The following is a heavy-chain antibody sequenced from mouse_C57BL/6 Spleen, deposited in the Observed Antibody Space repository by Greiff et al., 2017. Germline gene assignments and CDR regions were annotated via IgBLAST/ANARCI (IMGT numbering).Heavy chain of an antibody. Sequence: VQLQQSGPELVKPGASVKISCKASGYSFTDYNMNWVKQSNGKSLEWIGVINPNYGTTSYNQKFKDKATLTVDQSSSTAYMPLNSLTSEDSAVYYGARPNYGSSRYWYFDVWGTGTTVTVSS. CDR3: ARPNYGSSRYWYFDV. J-gene: IGHJ1*03. V-gene: IGHV1-39*01. D-gene: IGHD1-1*01. CDR2: INPNYGTT. CDR1: GYSFTDYN.